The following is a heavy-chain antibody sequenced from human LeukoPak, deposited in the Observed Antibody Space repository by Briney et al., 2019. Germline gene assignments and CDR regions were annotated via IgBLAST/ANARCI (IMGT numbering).Heavy chain of an antibody. CDR2: ITNGGGGT. D-gene: IGHD5-18*01. J-gene: IGHJ4*02. Sequence: PGGSLRLSCAASGFTFSSFAMSWVRQAPGKGLEWVSSITNGGGGTYYADSVKGRFTISRDNSRNTLSLQMNSLRAEDTAVYYCAKDPVGYSYGLYFDYWGQGTLVTVSS. V-gene: IGHV3-23*01. CDR3: AKDPVGYSYGLYFDY. CDR1: GFTFSSFA.